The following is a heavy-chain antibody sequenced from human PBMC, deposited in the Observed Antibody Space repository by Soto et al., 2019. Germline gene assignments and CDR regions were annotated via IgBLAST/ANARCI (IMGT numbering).Heavy chain of an antibody. CDR3: ARMIQLWRNTFAI. CDR1: GYSFTTDW. J-gene: IGHJ3*02. Sequence: AESLKSSCKSSGYSFTTDWIGWVRQMPGKGLEWMAMIYPGDSDIRYSPSFEGQVTISADKSISTAYLQWSSLKASDTAMYYCARMIQLWRNTFAICGQRTMVTGSS. V-gene: IGHV5-51*01. CDR2: IYPGDSDI. D-gene: IGHD5-18*01.